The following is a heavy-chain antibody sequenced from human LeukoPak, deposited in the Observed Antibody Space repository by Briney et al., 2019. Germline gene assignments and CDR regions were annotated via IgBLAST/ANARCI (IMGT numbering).Heavy chain of an antibody. CDR3: VKDIGGYSYGFFDY. D-gene: IGHD5-18*01. CDR2: ISADGRRT. Sequence: AGGSLRVSCSASGFTFTKYAIHWVRQAPGKGLEYVSAISADGRRTYYTDSVKGRFTLSRDNSKDILYLQMSSLRAEDTAVYYCVKDIGGYSYGFFDYWGQGTLVTVSS. CDR1: GFTFTKYA. V-gene: IGHV3-64D*08. J-gene: IGHJ4*02.